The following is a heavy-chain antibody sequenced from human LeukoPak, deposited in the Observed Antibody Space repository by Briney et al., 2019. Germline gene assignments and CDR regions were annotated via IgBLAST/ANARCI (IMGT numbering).Heavy chain of an antibody. J-gene: IGHJ4*02. V-gene: IGHV4-34*01. CDR1: GGSFSGYY. Sequence: SETLSLTCAVYGGSFSGYYWSWIRQPPGKGLEWIGEINHSGSTNYNPSLKSRVTISVDTSKNQFSLKLSSVTAADTAVYYCARVTGVAARLLDYWGQGTLVTVSS. CDR3: ARVTGVAARLLDY. D-gene: IGHD6-6*01. CDR2: INHSGST.